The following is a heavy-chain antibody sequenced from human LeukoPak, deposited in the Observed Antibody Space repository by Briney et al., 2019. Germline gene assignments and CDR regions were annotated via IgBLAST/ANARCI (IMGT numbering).Heavy chain of an antibody. CDR1: GFTFSGFW. Sequence: GGSLRLSCAASGFTFSGFWMHWVRQAPGKGQVWISRLHSDGSNTDYADSVKGRFTISRDNAKNSLYLQMSSLRAEDTAVYYCARDTYDSSGYYAHLDYWGQGTLVTVSS. J-gene: IGHJ4*02. V-gene: IGHV3-74*01. D-gene: IGHD3-22*01. CDR2: LHSDGSNT. CDR3: ARDTYDSSGYYAHLDY.